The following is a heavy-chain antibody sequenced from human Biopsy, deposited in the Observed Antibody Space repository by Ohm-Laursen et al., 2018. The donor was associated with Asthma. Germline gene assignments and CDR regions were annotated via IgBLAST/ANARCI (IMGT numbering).Heavy chain of an antibody. Sequence: SLRLSCSASGFTLSSYVMHWVRQAPGKGLDWVALISFDPLNKQYADWVRGRFTVSRDSSKNTLYLQMDSLRAEDTAVYYCARGDSSGWSHYYFDYWGQGTLVTVSS. CDR1: GFTLSSYV. D-gene: IGHD6-19*01. CDR3: ARGDSSGWSHYYFDY. V-gene: IGHV3-30*03. J-gene: IGHJ4*02. CDR2: ISFDPLNK.